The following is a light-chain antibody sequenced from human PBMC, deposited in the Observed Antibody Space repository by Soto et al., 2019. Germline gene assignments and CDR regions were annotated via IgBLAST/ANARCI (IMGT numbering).Light chain of an antibody. CDR2: ENN. CDR3: GTWDSSLSAGV. V-gene: IGLV1-51*02. CDR1: SSKIGNNY. J-gene: IGLJ1*01. Sequence: QSALTQPPSVSAAPGQKVTISCSGSSSKIGNNYVSWYQQLPGTAPKLLIYENNKRPSGIPDRFSGSKSGTSATLGITGHQTGDEADYYCGTWDSSLSAGVFGTGTKVTVL.